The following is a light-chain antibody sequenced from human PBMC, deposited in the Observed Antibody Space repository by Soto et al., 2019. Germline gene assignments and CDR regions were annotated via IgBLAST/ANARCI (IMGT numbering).Light chain of an antibody. V-gene: IGLV1-36*01. CDR3: ATWDDRLTAWV. CDR1: NSNIGSNA. Sequence: QSVLTQPPSVSGAPGQRVTISCTGNNSNIGSNAVHWYQQLPGKAPKLLMYYNDMLPSGVSDRFSGSKSGTSASLAISGLQSEDEGDYYCATWDDRLTAWVFGGGTKLTVL. CDR2: YND. J-gene: IGLJ3*02.